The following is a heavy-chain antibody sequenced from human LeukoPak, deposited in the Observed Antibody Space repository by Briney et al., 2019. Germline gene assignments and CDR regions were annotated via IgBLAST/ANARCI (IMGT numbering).Heavy chain of an antibody. CDR2: ISAYNGNT. J-gene: IGHJ3*02. D-gene: IGHD6-19*01. V-gene: IGHV1-18*01. Sequence: ASVKVSCKASGYTFTSYGISWVRQAPGQGLEWMGWISAYNGNTNYAQKLQGRVTMTTDTSTSTAYMELRSLRSDDTAVYYCARDSPGRKYSSGWYGAFDIWGQGTMVTVSS. CDR1: GYTFTSYG. CDR3: ARDSPGRKYSSGWYGAFDI.